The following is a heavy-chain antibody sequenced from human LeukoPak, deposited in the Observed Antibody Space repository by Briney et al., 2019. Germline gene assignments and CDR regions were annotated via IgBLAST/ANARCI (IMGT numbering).Heavy chain of an antibody. CDR3: AKEGDVVVPAAIPVNYYYYGMDV. Sequence: GGSLRLSCAASGFTFSTYAMGWVRQAPGKGLEWVSSIKGGGGDPFYADSVKGRFTISRDNSKNTLYLQMNSLRAEDTAVYYCAKEGDVVVPAAIPVNYYYYGMDVWGQGTTVTVSS. D-gene: IGHD2-2*02. V-gene: IGHV3-23*01. CDR2: IKGGGGDP. CDR1: GFTFSTYA. J-gene: IGHJ6*02.